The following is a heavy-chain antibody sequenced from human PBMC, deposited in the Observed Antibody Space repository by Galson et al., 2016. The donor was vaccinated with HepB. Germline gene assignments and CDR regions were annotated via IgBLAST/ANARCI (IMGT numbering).Heavy chain of an antibody. CDR1: GASISGYY. CDR2: IYYSGRT. J-gene: IGHJ6*02. CDR3: ARDDSGGWYGFHYGMDV. Sequence: ETLSLTCTVSGASISGYYLSWIRQPPGKGLGWIGYIYYSGRTNYNPSLKSRVTISVDTSKNRFSLKLSSVTAADTAVYYCARDDSGGWYGFHYGMDVWGQGTTVTVSS. D-gene: IGHD6-19*01. V-gene: IGHV4-59*01.